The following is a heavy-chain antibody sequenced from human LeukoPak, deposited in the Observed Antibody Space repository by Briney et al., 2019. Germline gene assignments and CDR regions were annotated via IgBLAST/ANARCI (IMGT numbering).Heavy chain of an antibody. CDR3: ATGLTMFRDRPVKGPGH. D-gene: IGHD3-10*01. Sequence: ASVKVSCKVSAYTLTEFSMHWVRQAPGKGLEWLGGFDPEDGETVYAQKLQGRITLTEDRSTDTAYMELSSLRSEDTAVYYCATGLTMFRDRPVKGPGHWGQGSLVTVSS. CDR2: FDPEDGET. J-gene: IGHJ4*02. CDR1: AYTLTEFS. V-gene: IGHV1-24*01.